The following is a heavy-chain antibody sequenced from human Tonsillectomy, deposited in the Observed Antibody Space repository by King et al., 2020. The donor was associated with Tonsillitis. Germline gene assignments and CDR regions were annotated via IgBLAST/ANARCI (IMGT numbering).Heavy chain of an antibody. D-gene: IGHD6-13*01. J-gene: IGHJ4*02. V-gene: IGHV3-23*04. CDR1: GFTFSSYA. Sequence: VQLVESGGGLVQPGGSLRLSCAASGFTFSSYAMSWVRQAPGKGLEWVSAISGSGGRTYYADAVKGRFTISRVNSKNTLYLQMNSLRAEDTAVYYCYIAAAGTCDYWGQGTLVTVSS. CDR2: ISGSGGRT. CDR3: YIAAAGTCDY.